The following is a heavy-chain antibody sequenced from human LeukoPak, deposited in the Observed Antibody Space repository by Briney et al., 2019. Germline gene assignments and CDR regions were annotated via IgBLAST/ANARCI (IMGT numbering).Heavy chain of an antibody. D-gene: IGHD4-4*01. CDR2: INPNSGGT. Sequence: ASVKVSCKASGGTFSSYAISWVRQAPGQGLEWMGWINPNSGGTNYAQKFQGRVTMTRDTSISTAYMELSRLRSDDTAVYYCARSALSYSNYGYWGQGTLVTVSS. CDR1: GGTFSSYA. V-gene: IGHV1-2*02. CDR3: ARSALSYSNYGY. J-gene: IGHJ4*02.